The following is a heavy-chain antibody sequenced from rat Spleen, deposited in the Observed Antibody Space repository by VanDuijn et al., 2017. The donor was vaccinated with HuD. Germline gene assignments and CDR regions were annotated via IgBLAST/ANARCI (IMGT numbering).Heavy chain of an antibody. Sequence: QVQLKESGPGLVQPSQTLSLTCTVSGFSLSSYGVIWVRQPPGKGLEWMGVIWTGGNTAYNSLLKSRLTISRDISKSQVFLKMNSLQSEDTATYYCARDAGILRYWGQGVMVTVSS. V-gene: IGHV2-13*01. J-gene: IGHJ2*01. D-gene: IGHD1-6*01. CDR1: GFSLSSYG. CDR3: ARDAGILRY. CDR2: IWTGGNT.